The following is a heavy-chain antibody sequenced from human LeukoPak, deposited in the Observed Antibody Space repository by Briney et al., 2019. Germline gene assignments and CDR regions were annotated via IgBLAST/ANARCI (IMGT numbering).Heavy chain of an antibody. CDR3: ARDLARDDYSNYGVGSGIDY. CDR2: INPSGGST. CDR1: GYTFTRYY. D-gene: IGHD4-11*01. Sequence: GASVKVSCKASGYTFTRYYMHWLRQAPGQGLEWMGIINPSGGSTSYAQKFQGRVTMTRDMSTSTVYMELSSLRSEDTAVYYCARDLARDDYSNYGVGSGIDYWGQGTLVTVSS. J-gene: IGHJ4*02. V-gene: IGHV1-46*01.